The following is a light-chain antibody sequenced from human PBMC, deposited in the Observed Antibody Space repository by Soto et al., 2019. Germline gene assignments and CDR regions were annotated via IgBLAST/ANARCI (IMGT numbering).Light chain of an antibody. J-gene: IGLJ1*01. CDR2: EGS. V-gene: IGLV2-23*01. CDR3: CSYAGSIPYV. Sequence: QSALTQPASVSGSPGQSITISCTGTSSDVGSYNLVSWYQQHPGKAPKLMIYEGSKRPSGVSNRFSGSKSGNTAYLSICGLQAEDEAYYYCCSYAGSIPYVFGTGTKLNVL. CDR1: SSDVGSYNL.